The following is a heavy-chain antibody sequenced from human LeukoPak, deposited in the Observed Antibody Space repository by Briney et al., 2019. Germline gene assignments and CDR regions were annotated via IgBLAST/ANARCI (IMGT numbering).Heavy chain of an antibody. Sequence: GGSLRLSCAASGFTFSSHWMYWVRQAPGKGPEWVAVISYDGSNKYYADSVKGRFTISRDNSKNTLYLQMTSLRAEDTAVYYCARGYGDYYFDYWGQGTLVTVSS. CDR3: ARGYGDYYFDY. V-gene: IGHV3-30-3*01. D-gene: IGHD4-17*01. CDR2: ISYDGSNK. J-gene: IGHJ4*02. CDR1: GFTFSSHW.